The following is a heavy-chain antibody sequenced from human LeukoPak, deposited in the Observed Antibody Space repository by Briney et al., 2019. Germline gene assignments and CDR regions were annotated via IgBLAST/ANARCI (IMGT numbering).Heavy chain of an antibody. V-gene: IGHV4-39*07. CDR3: ARDKPTGNWFDP. CDR2: IYYSGST. D-gene: IGHD4-17*01. J-gene: IGHJ5*02. Sequence: SETLSLTCTVSGGSISSSSYYWGWIRQPPGKGLEWIGSIYYSGSTYYNPSLKSRVTISVDTSKNQFSLKLSSVTAADTAVYYCARDKPTGNWFDPWGQGTLVTVSS. CDR1: GGSISSSSYY.